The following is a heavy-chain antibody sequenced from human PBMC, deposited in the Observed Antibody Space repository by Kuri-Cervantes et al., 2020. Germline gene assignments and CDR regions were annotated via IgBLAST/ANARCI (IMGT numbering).Heavy chain of an antibody. CDR3: ARDGRSGSYPRGFFDC. J-gene: IGHJ4*02. CDR2: ISGSGGST. CDR1: GFTFSSYA. Sequence: GESLKISCAASGFTFSSYAMSWVRQAPRKGLEWVSAISGSGGSTYYADSVKGRFTISRDNSKNTLYLQMNSLRAEDTAVYYCARDGRSGSYPRGFFDCWGQGTLVTVSS. V-gene: IGHV3-23*01. D-gene: IGHD1-26*01.